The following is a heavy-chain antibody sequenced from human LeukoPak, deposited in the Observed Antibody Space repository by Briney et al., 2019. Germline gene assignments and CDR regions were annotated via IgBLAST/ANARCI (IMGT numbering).Heavy chain of an antibody. CDR1: GGSFSGYY. V-gene: IGHV4-34*01. Sequence: PSETLSLTCAIYGGSFSGYYWTWIRQPPGKGLEWIGEINHSGSTNYNPSLKSRVTISVDTSKNQFSLKLSSVTAADTAMYYCAKGGGYGAQYYYYYLDVWGKGTTVTISS. D-gene: IGHD5-12*01. CDR3: AKGGGYGAQYYYYYLDV. J-gene: IGHJ6*03. CDR2: INHSGST.